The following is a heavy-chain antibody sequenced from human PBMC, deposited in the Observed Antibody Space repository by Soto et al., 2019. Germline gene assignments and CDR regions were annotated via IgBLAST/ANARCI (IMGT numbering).Heavy chain of an antibody. J-gene: IGHJ4*02. D-gene: IGHD6-19*01. Sequence: VSLRLSSAVSGCCFRIYAMCWVRQAPGKGLEWVAGIRGGAENTYYADSVKGRFTISRDNSKNTLSLQMNSLSAEDTAVYSCEKDFSSNGWPGALDSWGQGTLVTVSS. CDR1: GCCFRIYA. CDR3: EKDFSSNGWPGALDS. V-gene: IGHV3-23*01. CDR2: IRGGAENT.